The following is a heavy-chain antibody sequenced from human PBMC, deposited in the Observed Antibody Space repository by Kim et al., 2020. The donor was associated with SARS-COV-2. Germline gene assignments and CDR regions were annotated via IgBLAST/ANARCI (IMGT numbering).Heavy chain of an antibody. J-gene: IGHJ6*02. V-gene: IGHV1-3*01. CDR2: GNT. D-gene: IGHD3-10*01. Sequence: GNTKYSQKFKGRVTITRDTSASTAYMELSSLRSEDTAVYYCADGEQLPDVWGQGTTVTVSS. CDR3: ADGEQLPDV.